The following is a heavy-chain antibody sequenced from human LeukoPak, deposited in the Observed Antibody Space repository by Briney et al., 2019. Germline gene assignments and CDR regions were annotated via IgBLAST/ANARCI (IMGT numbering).Heavy chain of an antibody. D-gene: IGHD3-22*01. V-gene: IGHV4-34*01. CDR2: IYYSGST. J-gene: IGHJ3*02. Sequence: SETLSLTCAVYGGSFSGYYWSWIRQPPGKGLEWIGSIYYSGSTYYNPSLKSRVTISVDTSKNQFSLKLSSVTAADTAVYYCVNYYDSSGYYSMPPDASDIWGQGTMVTVSS. CDR3: VNYYDSSGYYSMPPDASDI. CDR1: GGSFSGYY.